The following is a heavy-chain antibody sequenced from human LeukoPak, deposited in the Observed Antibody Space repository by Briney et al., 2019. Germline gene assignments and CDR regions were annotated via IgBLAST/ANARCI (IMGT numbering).Heavy chain of an antibody. CDR2: INPNSGDT. CDR3: AKDRGSYYRQDFDY. Sequence: ASVKVSCTASRYSFTAYYMHGVRQAPGQGPEWMGWINPNSGDTKYAQKFQGGVTMTRDTTISTVYMELSSLRSDDPAVYYSAKDRGSYYRQDFDYWGQGTLVTVSP. D-gene: IGHD3-16*01. CDR1: RYSFTAYY. V-gene: IGHV1-2*02. J-gene: IGHJ4*02.